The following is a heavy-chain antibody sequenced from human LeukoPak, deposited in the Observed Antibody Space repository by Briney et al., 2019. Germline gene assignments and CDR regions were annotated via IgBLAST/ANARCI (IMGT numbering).Heavy chain of an antibody. D-gene: IGHD3-9*01. CDR2: IIPIFGTA. CDR1: GGTFSSYA. J-gene: IGHJ4*02. CDR3: ARAPDILTGYNYYLDY. V-gene: IGHV1-69*13. Sequence: GASVKVSCKASGGTFSSYAISWVRQAPGQGLEWMGGIIPIFGTANYAQRFQGRVTITADESTSTAYMELSSLRSEDTAVYYCARAPDILTGYNYYLDYWGQGTLVTVSS.